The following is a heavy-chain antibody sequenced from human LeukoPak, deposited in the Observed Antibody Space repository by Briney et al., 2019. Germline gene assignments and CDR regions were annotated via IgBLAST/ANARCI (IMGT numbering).Heavy chain of an antibody. CDR1: GFTFSSYW. J-gene: IGHJ4*02. CDR3: ALSGYLFDY. CDR2: ISSDGSTT. Sequence: GGSLRLSCAASGFTFSSYWMHWVRQAPGKGLVWVSRISSDGSTTTYADSVKGRFTISRDNSKNTLYLQMNSLRAEDTAVYYCALSGYLFDYWGQGTLVTVSS. V-gene: IGHV3-74*01. D-gene: IGHD3-3*01.